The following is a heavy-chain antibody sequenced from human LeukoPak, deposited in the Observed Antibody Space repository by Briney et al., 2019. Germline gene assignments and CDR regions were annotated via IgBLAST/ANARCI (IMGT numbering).Heavy chain of an antibody. V-gene: IGHV3-23*01. Sequence: GGSLRLSCAASGFTFSSYAMSWVRQAPGKGLEWVSAISGSGGSTYYADSVKGRFTISRDNSKNTLYLQMNGLRAEDTAVYYCAKTGYSSSWWWGDYYFDYWGQGTLVTVSS. J-gene: IGHJ4*02. CDR3: AKTGYSSSWWWGDYYFDY. D-gene: IGHD6-13*01. CDR1: GFTFSSYA. CDR2: ISGSGGST.